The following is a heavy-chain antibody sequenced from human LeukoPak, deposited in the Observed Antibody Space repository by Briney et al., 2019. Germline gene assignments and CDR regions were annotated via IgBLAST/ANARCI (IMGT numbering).Heavy chain of an antibody. Sequence: GGSLRLSCAASGFPFSSYEMNWVRQAPGEGLEWVSYISSSGSTIYYTDSVNGRFTIYRDKAKHSLYLQMNRQRAKDTAVYYCARDLLYYDSRGGDYWVQGTLVTVSS. V-gene: IGHV3-48*03. J-gene: IGHJ4*02. CDR2: ISSSGSTI. CDR1: GFPFSSYE. D-gene: IGHD3-22*01. CDR3: ARDLLYYDSRGGDY.